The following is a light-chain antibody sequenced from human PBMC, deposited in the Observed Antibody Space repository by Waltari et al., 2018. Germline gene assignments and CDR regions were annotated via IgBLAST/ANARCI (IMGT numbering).Light chain of an antibody. J-gene: IGLJ2*01. Sequence: QSVLTQPPSVSAAPGQGVILSCSGSSSNIGNDHVTWYQQVPETAPNLLIYASKKRPSGIPDRFSAFKAGTSATLAITGLQTGDEADYYCGTWDASLNSGVFGGGTRLTVL. CDR3: GTWDASLNSGV. CDR2: ASK. V-gene: IGLV1-51*02. CDR1: SSNIGNDH.